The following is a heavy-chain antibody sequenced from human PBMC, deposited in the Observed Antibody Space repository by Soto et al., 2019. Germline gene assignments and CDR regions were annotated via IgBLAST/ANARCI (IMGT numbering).Heavy chain of an antibody. CDR1: GFTVSSNY. D-gene: IGHD3-22*01. CDR2: IYSGGST. J-gene: IGHJ3*01. CDR3: ARVPDYYDSGGYSSPAFDF. V-gene: IGHV3-53*01. Sequence: EMQLVESGGGLIQPGGSLRLSCAASGFTVSSNYMSWVRQAPGKGLEWVSVIYSGGSTYYAESVKGRFTISRDNSKNTLYLQMNSLSAEDTAVYYCARVPDYYDSGGYSSPAFDFWGQGTMVTVSS.